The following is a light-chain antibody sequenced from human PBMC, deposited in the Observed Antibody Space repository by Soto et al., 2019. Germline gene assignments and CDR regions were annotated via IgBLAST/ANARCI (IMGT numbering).Light chain of an antibody. J-gene: IGKJ4*01. V-gene: IGKV4-1*01. CDR1: QSVLNTSNNKNY. CDR2: WAS. Sequence: DIVMTQFPESLTVSLGERATINCKSSQSVLNTSNNKNYLGWYQQKPGQPPKLLIYWASSRESEVPDRFSGGGSGTDFTLTMSSLQPEDVAFYSWQQYFSLPLTFGGGTRVEI. CDR3: QQYFSLPLT.